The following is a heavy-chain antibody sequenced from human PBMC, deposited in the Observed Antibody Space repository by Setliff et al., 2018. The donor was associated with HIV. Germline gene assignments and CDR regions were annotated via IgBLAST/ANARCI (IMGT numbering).Heavy chain of an antibody. CDR1: GYTFTSYA. CDR2: INAGNGNT. V-gene: IGHV1-3*01. Sequence: ASVKVSCKASGYTFTSYAMHWVRQAPGQRLEWMGWINAGNGNTKYSQKFQGRVTITRDTSASTAYMELSSLRSEDTAVYYCARGTVPIVGPEYYFDYWGQGTLVTVSS. J-gene: IGHJ4*02. CDR3: ARGTVPIVGPEYYFDY. D-gene: IGHD1-26*01.